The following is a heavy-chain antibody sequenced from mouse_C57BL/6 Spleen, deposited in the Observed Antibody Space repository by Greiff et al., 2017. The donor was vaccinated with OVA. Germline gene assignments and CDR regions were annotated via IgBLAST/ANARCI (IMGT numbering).Heavy chain of an antibody. Sequence: QVQLKQSGPELVKPGASVKISCKASGYSFTSYYIHWVKQRPGQGLEWIGWIYPGSGNTKYNEKFKGKATLTADTSSSTAYMQLSSLTSEDSAVYYCARAGGNVYFDYWGQGTTLTVSS. CDR3: ARAGGNVYFDY. V-gene: IGHV1-66*01. J-gene: IGHJ2*01. D-gene: IGHD2-1*01. CDR2: IYPGSGNT. CDR1: GYSFTSYY.